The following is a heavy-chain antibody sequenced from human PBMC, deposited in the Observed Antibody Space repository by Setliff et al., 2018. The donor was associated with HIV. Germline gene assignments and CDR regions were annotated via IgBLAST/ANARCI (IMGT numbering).Heavy chain of an antibody. Sequence: SETLSLTCAVYGGSFSGYYWSWIRQPPGKGLEWIGEINHSGSTNYNPSLKSRVTISVDTSKNQFSLKLSSVTAADTAVYYCATVGAGGREYYFDYWGQGTLFTVSS. CDR2: INHSGST. CDR1: GGSFSGYY. CDR3: ATVGAGGREYYFDY. V-gene: IGHV4-34*01. J-gene: IGHJ4*02. D-gene: IGHD1-26*01.